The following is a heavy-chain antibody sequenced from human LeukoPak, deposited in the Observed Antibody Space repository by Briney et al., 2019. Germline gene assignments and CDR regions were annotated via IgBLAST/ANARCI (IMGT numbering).Heavy chain of an antibody. CDR1: GGSISHYY. CDR3: ARALGYYAFYFDH. J-gene: IGHJ4*02. CDR2: IYQSGTT. V-gene: IGHV4-59*01. D-gene: IGHD1-26*01. Sequence: SETPSLTCTVSGGSISHYYWSWIRQPPGKGLEWIGYIYQSGTTNYHPSLKSRVTISVDTSKNQFSLKLTSMTAADTAVYYCARALGYYAFYFDHWGQGTLVTVSS.